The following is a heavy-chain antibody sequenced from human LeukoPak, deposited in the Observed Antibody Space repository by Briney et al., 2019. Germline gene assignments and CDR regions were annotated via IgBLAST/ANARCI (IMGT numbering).Heavy chain of an antibody. D-gene: IGHD5-12*01. CDR3: ARASGYDSGFDY. J-gene: IGHJ4*02. V-gene: IGHV3-9*01. CDR1: GFTFDDYA. CDR2: ISWNSGSI. Sequence: GRSLRLSCAASGFTFDDYAMHWVRQAPGKGLEWVSGISWNSGSIGYADSVKGRFTISRDNAKNSLYLQMNSLRAEDTAVYYCARASGYDSGFDYWGQGTLVTVSS.